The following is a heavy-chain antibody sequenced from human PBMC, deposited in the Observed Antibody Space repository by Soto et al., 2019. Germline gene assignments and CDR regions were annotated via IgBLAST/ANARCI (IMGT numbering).Heavy chain of an antibody. J-gene: IGHJ4*02. V-gene: IGHV5-51*01. CDR3: ALSLATGYCSSTSCVNYDY. Sequence: PGESLKISCKGSGYSFTSYWIGWVRQMPGKGLEWMGIIYPGDSDTRYSPSFQGQVTISADKSISTAYLQWSSLKASDTAMYYCALSLATGYCSSTSCVNYDYWGQGTLGTVSS. D-gene: IGHD2-2*01. CDR1: GYSFTSYW. CDR2: IYPGDSDT.